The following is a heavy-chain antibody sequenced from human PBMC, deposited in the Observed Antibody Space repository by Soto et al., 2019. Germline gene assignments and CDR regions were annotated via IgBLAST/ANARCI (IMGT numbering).Heavy chain of an antibody. Sequence: PGGSLRLSCAASGFTFDDYAMHWVRQAPGKGLEWVSGISWNSGSMGYADSVKGRFTISRDNAKNSLYLQMNSLRAEDTALYYCAKDAITMVRGVISYYGMDVWGHGTTVTVSS. D-gene: IGHD3-10*01. CDR3: AKDAITMVRGVISYYGMDV. J-gene: IGHJ6*02. V-gene: IGHV3-9*01. CDR1: GFTFDDYA. CDR2: ISWNSGSM.